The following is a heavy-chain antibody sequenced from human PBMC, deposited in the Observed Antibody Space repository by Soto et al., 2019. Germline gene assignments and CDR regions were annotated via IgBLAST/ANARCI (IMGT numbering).Heavy chain of an antibody. CDR2: ISSSGSTI. CDR1: GFTFSDYH. D-gene: IGHD6-13*01. V-gene: IGHV3-11*01. J-gene: IGHJ6*02. CDR3: ASPEQQLPTDYYYYYGMDV. Sequence: GGSLRLSCAASGFTFSDYHMSWIRQAPGKGLEWVSYISSSGSTIYYADSVKGRFTISRDNAKNSLYLQMNSLRAEDTAVYYCASPEQQLPTDYYYYYGMDVWGQGTTVTVSS.